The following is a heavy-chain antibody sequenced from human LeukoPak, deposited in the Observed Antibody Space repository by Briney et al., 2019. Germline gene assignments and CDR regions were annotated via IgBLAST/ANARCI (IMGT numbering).Heavy chain of an antibody. Sequence: GGSLRLSCAASGFTFSSYAMSWVRQAPGKGLVWVSRINSDGSSTSYADSVKGRFTISRDNAKNTLYLQMNSLRAEDTAVYYCARDRSSYYDSSGGNWFDPWGQGTLVTVSS. CDR3: ARDRSSYYDSSGGNWFDP. J-gene: IGHJ5*02. CDR1: GFTFSSYA. D-gene: IGHD3-22*01. V-gene: IGHV3-74*01. CDR2: INSDGSST.